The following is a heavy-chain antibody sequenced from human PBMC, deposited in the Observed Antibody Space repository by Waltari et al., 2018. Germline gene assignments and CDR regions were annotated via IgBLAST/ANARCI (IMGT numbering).Heavy chain of an antibody. V-gene: IGHV3-30*02. CDR3: AKDAFGNTYVDH. J-gene: IGHJ4*02. Sequence: QAQLVESGGGVVPPGLSLGLSFTGTGLSSRCSGMHWVRQAPGKGLEWVALIWFDGGQTYYADSVRGRFTISRDNSKNTLYLDMNSLKLNDTAIYYCAKDAFGNTYVDHWGQGTLVTVAS. D-gene: IGHD3-10*01. CDR1: GLSSRCSG. CDR2: IWFDGGQT.